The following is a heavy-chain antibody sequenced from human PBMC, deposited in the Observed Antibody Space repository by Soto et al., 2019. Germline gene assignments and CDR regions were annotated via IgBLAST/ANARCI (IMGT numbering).Heavy chain of an antibody. Sequence: QVQLVESGGGVVQPGRSLRLSCAASGFTFSSYGMHWVRQAPGKGLGWVAVISYDGSNKYYADSVKGRFTISRDNSKNTLYLQMNSLRAEDTAVYYCAKADALYYYDSSGYYPPGGYWGQGTLVTVSS. CDR1: GFTFSSYG. CDR3: AKADALYYYDSSGYYPPGGY. D-gene: IGHD3-22*01. V-gene: IGHV3-30*18. CDR2: ISYDGSNK. J-gene: IGHJ4*02.